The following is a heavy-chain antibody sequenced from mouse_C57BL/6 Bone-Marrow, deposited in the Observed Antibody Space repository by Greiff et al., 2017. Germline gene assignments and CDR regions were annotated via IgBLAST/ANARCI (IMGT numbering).Heavy chain of an antibody. J-gene: IGHJ3*01. CDR2: INPNNGGT. Sequence: EVQLQQSGPELVKPGASVKMSCKASGYTFTDYNMHWVKQSHGKSLEWIGYINPNNGGTSYNQKFKGKATLTVNKSSSTAYMELRSLTSEDSAVYYGARDYYGSSYDWFAYGGQGTLVTVSA. CDR1: GYTFTDYN. V-gene: IGHV1-22*01. CDR3: ARDYYGSSYDWFAY. D-gene: IGHD1-1*01.